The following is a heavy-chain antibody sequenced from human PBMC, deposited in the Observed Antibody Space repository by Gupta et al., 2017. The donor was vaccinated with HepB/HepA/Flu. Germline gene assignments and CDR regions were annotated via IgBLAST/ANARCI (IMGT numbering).Heavy chain of an antibody. CDR1: GFTFSKYG. CDR2: ISQSGATT. Sequence: EVQLLESGGGLVQPGGSLRLSWAASGFTFSKYGMSWVRQAPGKGLEWVSVISQSGATTHYADSVKGRFTISRDNPENTLYLQMNSLRIEDTAVYYCAKYYYESTTYSFDYWGQGTLVTVSS. CDR3: AKYYYESTTYSFDY. J-gene: IGHJ4*02. D-gene: IGHD3-22*01. V-gene: IGHV3-23*01.